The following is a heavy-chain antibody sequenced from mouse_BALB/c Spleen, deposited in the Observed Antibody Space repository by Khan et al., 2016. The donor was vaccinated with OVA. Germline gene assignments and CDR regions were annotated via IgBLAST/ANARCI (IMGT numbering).Heavy chain of an antibody. V-gene: IGHV5-4*02. CDR3: ARGYYGDPFAY. Sequence: EVELVESGGGFVKPGGSLKLSCAASGFPFRDYYMYWVRQTPETRLEWVATISDGGSYTSYPDSVKGRFTISRDDAKNTLYLQMSSLKSADTAMFYCARGYYGDPFAYWGQGTCVTVSA. CDR1: GFPFRDYY. CDR2: ISDGGSYT. D-gene: IGHD2-13*01. J-gene: IGHJ3*01.